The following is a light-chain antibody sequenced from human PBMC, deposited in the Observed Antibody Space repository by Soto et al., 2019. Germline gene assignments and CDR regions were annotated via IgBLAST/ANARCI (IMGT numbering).Light chain of an antibody. CDR2: KAS. Sequence: DIQMTQSPSILSASVGDRVTITCRASQSISSWLAWYQQKPGKAPKILIYKASNLESGVPSRFSGSGSGTEFTLTVSSLQPDDFATYNSQQYNGYRWTFGKGTKGDIK. CDR3: QQYNGYRWT. CDR1: QSISSW. V-gene: IGKV1-5*03. J-gene: IGKJ1*01.